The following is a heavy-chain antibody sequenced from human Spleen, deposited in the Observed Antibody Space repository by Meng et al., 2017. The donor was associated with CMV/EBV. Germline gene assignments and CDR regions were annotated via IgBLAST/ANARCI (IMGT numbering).Heavy chain of an antibody. Sequence: GGSLRLSCAASGFTFSSYWMYWVRQAPGKGLVWVSRINSDGSSTSYADSVKGRFTISRDNAKKTLYLQMNSLRAEDTAVYYCARDIGGSKDRYGMDVWGQGTTVTVSS. CDR1: GFTFSSYW. V-gene: IGHV3-74*01. J-gene: IGHJ6*02. CDR3: ARDIGGSKDRYGMDV. CDR2: INSDGSST. D-gene: IGHD2-2*01.